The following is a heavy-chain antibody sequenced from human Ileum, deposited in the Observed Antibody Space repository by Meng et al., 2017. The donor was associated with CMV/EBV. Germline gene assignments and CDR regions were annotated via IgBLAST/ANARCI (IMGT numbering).Heavy chain of an antibody. V-gene: IGHV3-7*01. CDR2: IKQDGSEK. J-gene: IGHJ4*02. Sequence: ESLKISCAASGFTFSNYWMTWVRQAPGKGLEWVADIKQDGSEKYYVDSVKGRFTISRDNAKNSLYLQMDSLRAEDTAVYYCARDSGDTSFDYCGQAIL. CDR3: ARDSGDTSFDY. CDR1: GFTFSNYW. D-gene: IGHD4-17*01.